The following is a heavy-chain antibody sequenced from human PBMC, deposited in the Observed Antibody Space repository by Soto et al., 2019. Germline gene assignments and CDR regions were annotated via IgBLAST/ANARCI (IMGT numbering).Heavy chain of an antibody. Sequence: TSETLSLTCTVDSISTYYWNLIRQSPGKGLEWIGYIYYMGRTNYNPSLSSRVTISLDTSKNQFSLKLSPVTAADTALYYCARQGFGELHGLVDVWGQGTTVTVSS. D-gene: IGHD3-10*01. CDR3: ARQGFGELHGLVDV. CDR2: IYYMGRT. V-gene: IGHV4-59*08. J-gene: IGHJ6*02. CDR1: SISTYY.